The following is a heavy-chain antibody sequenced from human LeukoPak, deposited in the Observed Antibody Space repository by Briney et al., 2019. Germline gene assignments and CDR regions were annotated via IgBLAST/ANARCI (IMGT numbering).Heavy chain of an antibody. V-gene: IGHV3-66*01. CDR3: ARDWVQYDLPRYSDC. CDR2: LYSGCGT. J-gene: IGHJ4*02. D-gene: IGHD2-8*01. CDR1: GFTVSSNY. Sequence: GGSLRLSCAASGFTVSSNYMSWVRQAPGKGLEWVSGLYSGCGTYYADSVKGRFDISRDNSKNTLYLQMNSLRAEDTAVYYCARDWVQYDLPRYSDCWGQGALVTVSS.